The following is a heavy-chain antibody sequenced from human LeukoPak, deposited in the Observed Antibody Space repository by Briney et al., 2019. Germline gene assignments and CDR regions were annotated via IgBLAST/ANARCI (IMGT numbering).Heavy chain of an antibody. J-gene: IGHJ4*02. CDR3: ARFSVAGTNFDY. CDR2: INPSGGST. CDR1: GYTFTSYY. Sequence: GASVKVSCKASGYTFTSYYMHWVRQAPGQGLEWMGIINPSGGSTSYAQKFQGRVTITADESTSTAYMELSSLRSEDTAVYYCARFSVAGTNFDYWGQGTLVTVSS. D-gene: IGHD6-19*01. V-gene: IGHV1-46*01.